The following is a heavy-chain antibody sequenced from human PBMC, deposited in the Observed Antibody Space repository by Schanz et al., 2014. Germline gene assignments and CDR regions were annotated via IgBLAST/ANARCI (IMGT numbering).Heavy chain of an antibody. CDR3: AKDPYGMDV. CDR1: GFTFSSYG. V-gene: IGHV3-30*02. Sequence: QVQLVESGGGVVQPGGSLRLSCAASGFTFSSYGMHWVRQAPGKGLEWVAFIRYDGSNKYYADSVKGRFTISRDNSKNTLCLHIFLLPSPDTAVYYCAKDPYGMDVWGQGTTVTVSS. J-gene: IGHJ6*02. CDR2: IRYDGSNK.